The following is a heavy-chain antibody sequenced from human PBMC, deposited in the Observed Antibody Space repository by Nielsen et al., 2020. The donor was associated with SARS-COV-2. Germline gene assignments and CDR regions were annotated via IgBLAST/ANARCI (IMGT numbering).Heavy chain of an antibody. V-gene: IGHV3-48*03. CDR3: AGWGAGDFWSGYSYGMDV. Sequence: GESLKISCAASGFTFSSYEMNWVRQAPGKGLEWVSYISSSGSTIYYADSVKGRFTIFRDNAKNSLYLQMNSLRAEDTAVYYCAGWGAGDFWSGYSYGMDVWGQGTTVTVSS. D-gene: IGHD3-3*01. CDR1: GFTFSSYE. CDR2: ISSSGSTI. J-gene: IGHJ6*02.